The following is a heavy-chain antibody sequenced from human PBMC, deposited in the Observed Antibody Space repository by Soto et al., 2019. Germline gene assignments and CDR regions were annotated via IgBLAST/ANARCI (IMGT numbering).Heavy chain of an antibody. CDR2: IIHDSNT. J-gene: IGHJ4*02. D-gene: IGHD3-10*01. CDR1: GDSIGSSGW. V-gene: IGHV4-4*02. Sequence: ASETLSLTCAVSGDSIGSSGWWCGVLRPPGKEVEGIAEIIHDSNTNYSKSLKSRVTTSVDKSQNQFSLNVYSVAAAATAAYYLTRRRPPSWTHSWGQGPLVTVSS. CDR3: TRRRPPSWTHS.